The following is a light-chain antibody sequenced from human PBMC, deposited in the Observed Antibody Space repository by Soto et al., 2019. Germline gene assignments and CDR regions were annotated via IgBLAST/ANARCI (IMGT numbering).Light chain of an antibody. J-gene: IGKJ3*01. Sequence: EIVLTQSPATLSLSPGERATLSCRASQSVGSYLAWYQQKPGQAPRLLIYGASNRAPGIPARFSGSGSGTDFTLTISSLAPEDFAVYHCLQRSIGFTFGPGTKVDIK. CDR2: GAS. CDR1: QSVGSY. CDR3: LQRSIGFT. V-gene: IGKV3-11*01.